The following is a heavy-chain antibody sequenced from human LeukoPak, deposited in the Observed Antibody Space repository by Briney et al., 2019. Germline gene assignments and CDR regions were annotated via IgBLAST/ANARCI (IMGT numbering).Heavy chain of an antibody. Sequence: GGSLRLSCAASGFTFSSYAMSWVRQAPGKGLEWVSSISGSARTTYYADSVKGRFTISRDNSKNTVYLQMNSLRAEDTAIYYCAKWWSYIDYWGQGALVTVSS. CDR3: AKWWSYIDY. CDR1: GFTFSSYA. V-gene: IGHV3-23*01. CDR2: ISGSARTT. J-gene: IGHJ4*02. D-gene: IGHD2-15*01.